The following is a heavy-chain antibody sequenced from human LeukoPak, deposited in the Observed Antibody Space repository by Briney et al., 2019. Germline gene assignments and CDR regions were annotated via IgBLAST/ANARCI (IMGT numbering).Heavy chain of an antibody. CDR3: ARDLDKVHYFDH. V-gene: IGHV3-21*01. Sequence: NSGGSLRLSCAASGFTFSSYSMNWVRQAPGKGLEWVSCISSRSSYIYYTDSVKGRFTISRDNAKNSLSLQMNSLRVEDTAVYYCARDLDKVHYFDHWGQGTLVTVSS. CDR2: ISSRSSYI. D-gene: IGHD4/OR15-4a*01. CDR1: GFTFSSYS. J-gene: IGHJ4*02.